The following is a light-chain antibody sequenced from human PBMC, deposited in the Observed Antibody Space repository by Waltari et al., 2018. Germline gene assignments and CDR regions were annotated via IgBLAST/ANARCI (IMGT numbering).Light chain of an antibody. CDR1: QVILGY. J-gene: IGKJ4*01. CDR3: QQADRLPLT. CDR2: AAS. V-gene: IGKV1-9*01. Sequence: TQLTQSPSSLAASVGDRVTISCRTSQVILGYLAWYQQKPGKAPKLLIYAASTLQSGVPSRFSGRGSGTDFTLTISSLQPEDFATYYCQQADRLPLTFGGGTKVEIK.